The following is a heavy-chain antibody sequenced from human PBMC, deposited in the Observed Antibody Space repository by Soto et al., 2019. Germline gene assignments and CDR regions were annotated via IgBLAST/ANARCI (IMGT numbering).Heavy chain of an antibody. CDR3: ARGLVAAFDY. CDR1: GYTLTELS. CDR2: FDPENGKT. Sequence: ASVKVSCKVSGYTLTELSMHWVRQAPGKGLEWMGGFDPENGKTIYAQKIQGRVTMTKDTSTSTAYMELRSLRSDDTAVYYCARGLVAAFDYWGQGTLVTVSS. J-gene: IGHJ4*02. D-gene: IGHD5-12*01. V-gene: IGHV1-24*01.